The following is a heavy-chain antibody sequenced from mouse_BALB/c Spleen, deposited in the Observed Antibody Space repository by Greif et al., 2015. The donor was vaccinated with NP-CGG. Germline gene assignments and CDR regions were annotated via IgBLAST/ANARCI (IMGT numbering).Heavy chain of an antibody. Sequence: QVQLQQSGAELMKPGASVKISCKATGYTFSSYWIEWVKQRPGHGLEWIGEILPGSGSTNYNEKFKGKATFTADTSSNTAFMQLSILTSEESAVYFCASYDGYYPSWFAYWGQGTLVTVSA. CDR1: GYTFSSYW. CDR2: ILPGSGST. CDR3: ASYDGYYPSWFAY. D-gene: IGHD2-3*01. J-gene: IGHJ3*01. V-gene: IGHV1-9*01.